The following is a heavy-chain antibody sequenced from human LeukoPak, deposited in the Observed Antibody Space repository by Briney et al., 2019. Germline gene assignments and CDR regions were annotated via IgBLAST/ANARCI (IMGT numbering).Heavy chain of an antibody. J-gene: IGHJ6*03. CDR2: IKQDGSEK. CDR1: GFTFSSYW. CDR3: AGDVAVAGTPTYYYYYYYMDV. V-gene: IGHV3-7*01. Sequence: PGGSLRLSCAASGFTFSSYWMSWVRQAPGKGLEWVANIKQDGSEKYYVDSVKGRFTISRDNAKNSLYLQMNSLRAEDTAVYYCAGDVAVAGTPTYYYYYYYMDVWGKGTTVTVSS. D-gene: IGHD6-19*01.